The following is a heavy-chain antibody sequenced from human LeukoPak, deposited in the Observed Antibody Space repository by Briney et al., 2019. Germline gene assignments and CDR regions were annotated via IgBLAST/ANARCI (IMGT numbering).Heavy chain of an antibody. Sequence: PGGSLRLSCAASGFTFSTYAMSRVRQAPGKGLEWVSSISGSGGSTYYADSVKGRFTISRDNSKNTLFLQMNSLRAEDTAVYYCARDFVTGTLPFDYWGQGTLVTVSS. CDR3: ARDFVTGTLPFDY. CDR2: ISGSGGST. CDR1: GFTFSTYA. D-gene: IGHD1-20*01. V-gene: IGHV3-23*01. J-gene: IGHJ4*02.